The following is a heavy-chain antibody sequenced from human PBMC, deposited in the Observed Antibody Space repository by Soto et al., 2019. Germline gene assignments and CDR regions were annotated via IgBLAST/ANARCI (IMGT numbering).Heavy chain of an antibody. CDR2: INPNSGGT. CDR3: AIPQPRYCTNGVCYGDYYYYYGMDV. J-gene: IGHJ6*02. CDR1: GYTFTGYY. V-gene: IGHV1-2*02. Sequence: ASVKVSCKASGYTFTGYYMHWVRQAPGQGLEWMGWINPNSGGTNYAQKFQGRVTMTRDTSISTAYMELSRLRSDDTAVYYCAIPQPRYCTNGVCYGDYYYYYGMDVWGQGXTVTVYS. D-gene: IGHD2-8*01.